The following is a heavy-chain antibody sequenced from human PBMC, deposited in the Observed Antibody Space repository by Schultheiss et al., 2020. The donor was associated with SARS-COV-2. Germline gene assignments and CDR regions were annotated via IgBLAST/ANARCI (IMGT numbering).Heavy chain of an antibody. CDR2: IHHSGST. CDR1: GGSISSYY. CDR3: ARTYYYDSSGYYGGQVVITAVAFDI. J-gene: IGHJ3*02. V-gene: IGHV4-59*04. D-gene: IGHD3-22*01. Sequence: SETLSLTCTVSGGSISSYYWSWIRQPPGKGLEWIGKIHHSGSTYYNPSLKSRITMSVDTSKNQFSLKLSSVTAADTAVYYCARTYYYDSSGYYGGQVVITAVAFDIWGQGTMVTVSS.